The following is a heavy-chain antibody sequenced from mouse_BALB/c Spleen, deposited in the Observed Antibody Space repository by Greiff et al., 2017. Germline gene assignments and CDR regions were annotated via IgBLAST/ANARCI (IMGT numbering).Heavy chain of an antibody. D-gene: IGHD1-1*01. Sequence: VQLVESGPGLVAPSQSLSITCTVSGFSLTGYGVNWVRQPPGKGLEWLGMIWGDGSTDYNSALKSRLSISKDNSKSQVFLKMNSLQTDDTARYYCARVITTVVATYYFDYWGQGTTLTVSS. V-gene: IGHV2-6-7*01. CDR2: IWGDGST. CDR3: ARVITTVVATYYFDY. CDR1: GFSLTGYG. J-gene: IGHJ2*01.